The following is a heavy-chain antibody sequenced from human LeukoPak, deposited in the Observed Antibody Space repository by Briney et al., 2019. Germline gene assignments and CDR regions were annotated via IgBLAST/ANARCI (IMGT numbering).Heavy chain of an antibody. D-gene: IGHD2-2*01. Sequence: GGSLRLSCAASGFTFSNAWMNWVRQAPGKGLEGVGRIKSKLDGGTTDYAAPVKGRFTISRDDSKNTLYLQMRSLKTEDTAVYFCTTDGIYCSGTRCYGGWFDPWGQGTLVTVSS. J-gene: IGHJ5*02. V-gene: IGHV3-15*01. CDR3: TTDGIYCSGTRCYGGWFDP. CDR2: IKSKLDGGTT. CDR1: GFTFSNAW.